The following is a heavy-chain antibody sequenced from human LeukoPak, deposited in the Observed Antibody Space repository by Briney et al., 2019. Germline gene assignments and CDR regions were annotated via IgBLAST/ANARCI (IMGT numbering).Heavy chain of an antibody. CDR1: GGSISSSSYY. J-gene: IGHJ4*02. Sequence: SETLSLTCTVSGGSISSSSYYWGWIRQPPGKGLEWIGSIYYSGSTYYNPSLKSRVTISVDTSKNQFSLKLSSVTAADTAVYYCARGSYYYYYDSSGYEGTGFDYWGQGTLVTVSS. V-gene: IGHV4-39*07. D-gene: IGHD3-22*01. CDR3: ARGSYYYYYDSSGYEGTGFDY. CDR2: IYYSGST.